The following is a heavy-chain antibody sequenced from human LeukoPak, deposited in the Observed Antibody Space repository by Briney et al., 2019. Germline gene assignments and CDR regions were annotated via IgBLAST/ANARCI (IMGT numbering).Heavy chain of an antibody. CDR3: ARLGSGRRLGPYNWFDP. CDR2: IYYSGST. CDR1: GGSISSSSYY. V-gene: IGHV4-39*01. Sequence: SETLSLTCTVSGGSISSSSYYWGWIRQPPGKGLEWIGSIYYSGSTYYNPSLKSRVTISVDTSKNQFSLKLSSVTAADTAVYYCARLGSGRRLGPYNWFDPWGQGTLVTVSS. J-gene: IGHJ5*02. D-gene: IGHD3-10*01.